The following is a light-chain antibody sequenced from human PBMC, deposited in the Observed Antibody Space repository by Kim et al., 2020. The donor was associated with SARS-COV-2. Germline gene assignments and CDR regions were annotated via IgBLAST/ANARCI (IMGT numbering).Light chain of an antibody. V-gene: IGKV3-11*01. CDR2: DAS. CDR1: QSVSSY. CDR3: QQRSNWPST. J-gene: IGKJ5*01. Sequence: LSQGERATRSSRASQSVSSYLAWYQQKPGQAPRLLIYDASNGATGIPARFSGSGSGTDFTLTISSLEPEDFAVYYCQQRSNWPSTFGQGTRLEIK.